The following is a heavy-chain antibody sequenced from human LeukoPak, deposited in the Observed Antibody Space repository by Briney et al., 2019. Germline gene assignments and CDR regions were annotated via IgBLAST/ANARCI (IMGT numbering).Heavy chain of an antibody. J-gene: IGHJ3*02. D-gene: IGHD1-26*01. CDR1: GFTFSSYS. CDR2: ISSSSSYI. CDR3: AKDTRYSGSDSNAFDI. V-gene: IGHV3-21*01. Sequence: PGGSLRLSCAASGFTFSSYSMNWVRQAPGKGLEWVSSISSSSSYIYYADSVKGRFTISRDNAKNSLYLQMNSLRAEDTAVYYCAKDTRYSGSDSNAFDIWGQGTMVTVSS.